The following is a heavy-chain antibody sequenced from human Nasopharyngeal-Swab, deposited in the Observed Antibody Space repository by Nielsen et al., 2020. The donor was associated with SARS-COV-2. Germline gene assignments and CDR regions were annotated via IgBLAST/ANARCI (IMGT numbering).Heavy chain of an antibody. CDR2: IAHDASNE. Sequence: GGSLRLSCAPSGFTSSSLGMHWVRQAPGKGLEWVAFIAHDASNEYYGDSVTDRLSISRDSSKNTLYLQMDSQRGEDTAVYYCARDAPAHYGAFYWGRGTLVTVSS. D-gene: IGHD4-17*01. V-gene: IGHV3-30*03. CDR3: ARDAPAHYGAFY. CDR1: GFTSSSLG. J-gene: IGHJ4*02.